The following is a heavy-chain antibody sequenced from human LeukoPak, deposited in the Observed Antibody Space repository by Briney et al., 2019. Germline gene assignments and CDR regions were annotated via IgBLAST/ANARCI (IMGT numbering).Heavy chain of an antibody. J-gene: IGHJ3*02. V-gene: IGHV3-48*04. D-gene: IGHD3-22*01. CDR3: ARAGDSSGYFYRNASDI. CDR2: ISSSSSTI. CDR1: GFTFSSYS. Sequence: GGSLRLSCAASGFTFSSYSMNWVRQAPGKGLERVSYISSSSSTIYYADSVKGRFTISRDNAKNSLYLQMNSLRAEDTAVYYCARAGDSSGYFYRNASDIWGQGTMVTVSS.